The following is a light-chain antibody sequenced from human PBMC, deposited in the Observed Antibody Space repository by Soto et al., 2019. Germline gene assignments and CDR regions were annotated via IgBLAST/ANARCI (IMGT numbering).Light chain of an antibody. V-gene: IGKV3D-15*01. Sequence: EIVLTQSPATLSVSPGERATLSCRASQSISRSLAWYQQKPGQAPRLLIYGASSRATGIPDRFSGSGSGTEFTLTINSLESEDFAVYYCQQYNNWPRTFGQGTKLDIK. CDR2: GAS. CDR3: QQYNNWPRT. J-gene: IGKJ1*01. CDR1: QSISRS.